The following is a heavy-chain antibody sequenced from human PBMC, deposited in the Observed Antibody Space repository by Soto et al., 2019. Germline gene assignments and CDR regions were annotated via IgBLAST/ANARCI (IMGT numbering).Heavy chain of an antibody. Sequence: QVQLVESGGGVVQPGRSLRLSCAASGFTFSSYGMHWARQAPGKGLEWVAVIWYDGSNKYYADSVKGRFTISRDNSKNTLYLQMNSLRAEDTAVYYCARDRVPAVRGVIGFDPWGQGTLVTVSS. J-gene: IGHJ5*02. D-gene: IGHD3-10*01. CDR1: GFTFSSYG. CDR2: IWYDGSNK. CDR3: ARDRVPAVRGVIGFDP. V-gene: IGHV3-33*01.